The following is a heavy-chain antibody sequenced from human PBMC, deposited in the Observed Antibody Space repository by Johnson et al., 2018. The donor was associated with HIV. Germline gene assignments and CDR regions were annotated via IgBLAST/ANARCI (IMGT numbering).Heavy chain of an antibody. D-gene: IGHD3-22*01. J-gene: IGHJ3*02. Sequence: QVQLVESGGGVVRPGGSLRLSCAASGFTLSSYAMHWVRQAPGKGLEWVAHISYDGSNKYYADSVKGRFTISRDNAKNSLSLQMNSLRAEDTAVYYCARGGYDAFDIWGQGTMVTVSS. V-gene: IGHV3-30-3*01. CDR3: ARGGYDAFDI. CDR2: ISYDGSNK. CDR1: GFTLSSYA.